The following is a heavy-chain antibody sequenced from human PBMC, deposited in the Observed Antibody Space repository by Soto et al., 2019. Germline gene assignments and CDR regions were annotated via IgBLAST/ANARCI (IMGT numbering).Heavy chain of an antibody. CDR2: ISYSGST. CDR1: GGSISSYY. J-gene: IGHJ1*01. Sequence: SETLSLTCTVSGGSISSYYWSWIRRPPGKGLEWIGYISYSGSTNYNPSLKSRVTISVDTSKNQLSLHLQMNSLSAEDTAFYYCVKDESINWYSGHFRHWGQGTLVTVSS. D-gene: IGHD6-13*01. CDR3: VKDESINWYSGHFRH. V-gene: IGHV4-59*01.